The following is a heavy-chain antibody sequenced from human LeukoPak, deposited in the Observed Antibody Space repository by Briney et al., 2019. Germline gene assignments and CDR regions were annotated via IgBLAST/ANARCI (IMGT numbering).Heavy chain of an antibody. J-gene: IGHJ4*02. CDR2: INPNSGGT. V-gene: IGHV1-2*02. CDR1: GYSFTAYY. CDR3: ARTYFDFLNAYYTGGDIFAY. D-gene: IGHD3-3*01. Sequence: ASVRVSCKASGYSFTAYYIHWVRQAPGQGLEWMGWINPNSGGTNYAEKSQGRVTMTRDTSISTAYMELSGLRSDDTAVYYCARTYFDFLNAYYTGGDIFAYWGQGTLVTVSS.